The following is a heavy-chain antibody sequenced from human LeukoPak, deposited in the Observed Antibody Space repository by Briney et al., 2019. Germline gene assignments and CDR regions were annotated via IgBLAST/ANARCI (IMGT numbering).Heavy chain of an antibody. CDR2: IYHSGST. Sequence: SETLSLICAVSGYSISSGYYWGWIRQPPGKGLEWIGSIYHSGSTYYNPSLKSRVTISVDTSKNQFSLKLSSVTAADTAVYYCARQLKVGTFEAFDIWGQGTMVTVSS. CDR3: ARQLKVGTFEAFDI. J-gene: IGHJ3*02. CDR1: GYSISSGYY. D-gene: IGHD1-26*01. V-gene: IGHV4-38-2*01.